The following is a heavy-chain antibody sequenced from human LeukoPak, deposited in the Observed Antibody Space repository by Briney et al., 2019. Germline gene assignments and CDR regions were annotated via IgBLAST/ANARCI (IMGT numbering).Heavy chain of an antibody. CDR3: AKFYGEGY. J-gene: IGHJ4*02. V-gene: IGHV4-34*01. D-gene: IGHD4-17*01. Sequence: SETLSLTCAVYGGSFSGYYWSWIRQPPGKGLEWIGEINHSGSTNYNPSLKSRVTISVDTSKNQFSLKLSSVTAADTAVYYCAKFYGEGYWGQGTLVTVSS. CDR1: GGSFSGYY. CDR2: INHSGST.